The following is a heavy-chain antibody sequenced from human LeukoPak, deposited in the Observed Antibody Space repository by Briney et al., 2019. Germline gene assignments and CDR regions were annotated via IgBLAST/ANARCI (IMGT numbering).Heavy chain of an antibody. CDR2: ISSSGSTI. Sequence: PGGSLRLSCAASGFIFSDYYMSWISQAPGKGLEWVSYISSSGSTIYYADSVKGRFTISRDNAKNSLYLQMDSLRAEDTAVYYCARDPLDTAMVRVFDYWGQGTLVTVSS. J-gene: IGHJ4*02. CDR1: GFIFSDYY. CDR3: ARDPLDTAMVRVFDY. D-gene: IGHD5-18*01. V-gene: IGHV3-11*01.